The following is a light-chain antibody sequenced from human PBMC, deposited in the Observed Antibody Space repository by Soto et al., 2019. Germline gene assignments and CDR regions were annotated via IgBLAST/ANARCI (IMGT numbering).Light chain of an antibody. CDR1: QSVGSF. CDR2: DAS. Sequence: EILLAHSPATLSLSPCERATLSFRASQSVGSFLAWYQQKPGQAPRLLIYDASNRATGIPARFSGSGSGTDFTLTISSLEPEDFAVYYCQQRSNWPFTFGQGTRLEIK. J-gene: IGKJ5*01. CDR3: QQRSNWPFT. V-gene: IGKV3-11*01.